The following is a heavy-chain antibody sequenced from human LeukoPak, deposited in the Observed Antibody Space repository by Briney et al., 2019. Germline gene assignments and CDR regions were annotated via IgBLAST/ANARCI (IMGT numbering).Heavy chain of an antibody. CDR2: MNTNSGHT. CDR1: GGTFSSYA. J-gene: IGHJ4*02. V-gene: IGHV1-8*01. D-gene: IGHD2-21*01. CDR3: ARNFQGLGY. Sequence: EASVKVSCKASGGTFSSYAVSWVRHATGQGLEWMGWMNTNSGHTAYAQKFQGRVTMTAITSISTAYLELSSLGSEDTGVYYCARNFQGLGYWGQGTLVTVSS.